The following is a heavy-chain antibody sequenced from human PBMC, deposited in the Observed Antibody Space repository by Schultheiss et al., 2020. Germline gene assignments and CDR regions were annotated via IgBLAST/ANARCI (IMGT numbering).Heavy chain of an antibody. CDR3: ARGGATLHYYYGMDV. D-gene: IGHD1-26*01. CDR2: ISAFNGRT. CDR1: GYTFTSYG. V-gene: IGHV1-18*01. J-gene: IGHJ6*02. Sequence: ASVKVSCKASGYTFTSYGINWVRQAPGQGLEWMGWISAFNGRTNSAQKFQGRLTMTTDISTSTAHMDLRSLRSDDTAVYYCARGGATLHYYYGMDVWGQGTTVTVSS.